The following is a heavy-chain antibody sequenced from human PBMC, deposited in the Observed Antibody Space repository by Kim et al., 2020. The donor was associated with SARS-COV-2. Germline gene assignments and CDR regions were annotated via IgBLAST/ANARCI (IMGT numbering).Heavy chain of an antibody. D-gene: IGHD6-13*01. CDR1: GGSISSSSYY. CDR2: IYYSGST. Sequence: SETLSLTCTVSGGSISSSSYYWGWIRQPPGKGLEWIGSIYYSGSTYYNPSLKRRVTLSVDTSKNQFSLKLSSVTAADTAVYYCARGVQAAAGHKEYDYWGEGTLVTVSS. CDR3: ARGVQAAAGHKEYDY. V-gene: IGHV4-39*07. J-gene: IGHJ4*02.